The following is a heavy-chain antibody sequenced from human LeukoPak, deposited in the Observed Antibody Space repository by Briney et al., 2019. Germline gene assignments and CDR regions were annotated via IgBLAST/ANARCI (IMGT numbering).Heavy chain of an antibody. J-gene: IGHJ3*02. D-gene: IGHD2-2*02. V-gene: IGHV4-59*01. Sequence: SETLSLTCTVSGGSISSYYWSWIRQPPGKGLEWIGYIYYSGSTNYNPSLKSRVTIPVDTSKNQFSLKLSSVTAADTAVYYCARDKPGQYCSSTSCYTFDAFDIWGQGTMVTVSS. CDR3: ARDKPGQYCSSTSCYTFDAFDI. CDR1: GGSISSYY. CDR2: IYYSGST.